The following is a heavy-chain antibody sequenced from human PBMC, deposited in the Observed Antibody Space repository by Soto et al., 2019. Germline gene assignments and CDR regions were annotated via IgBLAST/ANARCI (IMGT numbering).Heavy chain of an antibody. Sequence: ESGGGVVQPGRSLRLSCAASGFTFSSYGMHWVRQAPGKGLEWVAVIWYDGSNKYYADSVKGRFTISRDNSKNTLYLQMNSLRAEDTAVYYCARDSGSEGFDPWGQGTLVTVSS. J-gene: IGHJ5*02. D-gene: IGHD6-25*01. CDR1: GFTFSSYG. CDR2: IWYDGSNK. CDR3: ARDSGSEGFDP. V-gene: IGHV3-33*08.